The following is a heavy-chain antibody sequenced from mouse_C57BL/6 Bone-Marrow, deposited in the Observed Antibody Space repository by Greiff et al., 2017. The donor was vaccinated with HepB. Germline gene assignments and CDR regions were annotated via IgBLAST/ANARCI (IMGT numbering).Heavy chain of an antibody. Sequence: EVKLMDSGGGLVQPGGSLKLSCAASGFTFSDYYMYWVRQTPEKRLEWVAYISNGGGSTYYPDTVKGRFTISRDNAKNTLYLQMSRLKSEDTAMYYCARQVTTEVAPLGFDVWGTGTTVTVSS. J-gene: IGHJ1*03. CDR3: ARQVTTEVAPLGFDV. CDR2: ISNGGGST. V-gene: IGHV5-12*01. CDR1: GFTFSDYY. D-gene: IGHD1-1*01.